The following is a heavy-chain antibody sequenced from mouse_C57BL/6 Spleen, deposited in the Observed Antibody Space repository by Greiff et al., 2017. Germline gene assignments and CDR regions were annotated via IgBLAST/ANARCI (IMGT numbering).Heavy chain of an antibody. CDR1: GYTFTSYW. CDR2: IDPSDSYT. V-gene: IGHV1-50*01. CDR3: ARGNDGYPYYYAMDY. D-gene: IGHD2-3*01. J-gene: IGHJ4*01. Sequence: VQLQQPGAELVKPGASVKLSCKASGYTFTSYWMQWVKQRPGQGLEWIGEIDPSDSYTNYNQKFKGKATLTVDTSSSTAYMQLSSLTSEDSAVYYCARGNDGYPYYYAMDYWGQGTSVTVSS.